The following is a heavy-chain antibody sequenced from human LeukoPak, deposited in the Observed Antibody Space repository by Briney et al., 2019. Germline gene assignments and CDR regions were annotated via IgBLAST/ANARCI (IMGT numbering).Heavy chain of an antibody. V-gene: IGHV3-30-3*01. CDR1: GFTFSSYA. J-gene: IGHJ4*02. CDR2: ISYDGSNK. D-gene: IGHD1-14*01. CDR3: ATVFEY. Sequence: RGSLRLSCAASGFTFSSYAMHWVRQAPGKGLEWVAVISYDGSNKYYADSVKGRFTISRDNSKNTLYLQMNSLREEDTAVYYCATVFEYWGQGILVTVSS.